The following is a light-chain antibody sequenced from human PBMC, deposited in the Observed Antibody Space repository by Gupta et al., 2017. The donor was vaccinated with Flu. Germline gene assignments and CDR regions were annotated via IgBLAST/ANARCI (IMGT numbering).Light chain of an antibody. V-gene: IGKV4-1*01. J-gene: IGKJ3*01. CDR1: QSVLYSSNNKNY. CDR2: WAS. Sequence: DIVMTQSPDSLAVSLGERATINCKSSQSVLYSSNNKNYLAWYQQKPGQPPKLLISWASTRASGVPDRFDGSGSGTDFTLTISSLQAEDVAVYFCHHDDNTPRAFGHGTKVEIK. CDR3: HHDDNTPRA.